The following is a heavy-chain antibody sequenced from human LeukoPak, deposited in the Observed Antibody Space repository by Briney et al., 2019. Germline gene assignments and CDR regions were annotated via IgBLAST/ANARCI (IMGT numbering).Heavy chain of an antibody. CDR3: ARVGFTGYHFDY. CDR1: GGXFSGYY. CDR2: INHSGST. J-gene: IGHJ4*02. Sequence: PSETLSLTCAVYGGXFSGYYWSWIRQPPGKGLEWIGEINHSGSTNYNPSLKSRVTISVDTSKNQFSLKLSSVTAADTAVYYCARVGFTGYHFDYWGQGTLVTVSP. D-gene: IGHD5-18*01. V-gene: IGHV4-34*01.